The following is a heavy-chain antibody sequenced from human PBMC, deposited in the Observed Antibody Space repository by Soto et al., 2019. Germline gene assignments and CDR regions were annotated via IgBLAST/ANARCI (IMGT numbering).Heavy chain of an antibody. D-gene: IGHD4-17*01. V-gene: IGHV1-18*01. Sequence: ASVKVSCKASGYTFTSYGISWVRQAPGQGLEWMGWISAYNGNTNYAQKLQGRVTMTTDTSTSTAYMELRSLRSDDTAVYYCARAPRTAGDYCYGMDVWGQGTTVTVSS. J-gene: IGHJ6*02. CDR3: ARAPRTAGDYCYGMDV. CDR1: GYTFTSYG. CDR2: ISAYNGNT.